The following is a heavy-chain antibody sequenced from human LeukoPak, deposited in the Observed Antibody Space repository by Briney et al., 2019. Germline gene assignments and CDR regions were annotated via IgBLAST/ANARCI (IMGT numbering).Heavy chain of an antibody. CDR1: GGSFSGYY. CDR2: INHSGST. J-gene: IGHJ4*02. D-gene: IGHD6-13*01. Sequence: SETLSLTCAVYGGSFSGYYWSWIRQPPGKGLEWIGEINHSGSTNYNPSLKSRVTISVDTSKDQLSLTLGSVTAADTAVYYCARDFPGIAAVGLNWGQGTLVTVSS. V-gene: IGHV4-34*01. CDR3: ARDFPGIAAVGLN.